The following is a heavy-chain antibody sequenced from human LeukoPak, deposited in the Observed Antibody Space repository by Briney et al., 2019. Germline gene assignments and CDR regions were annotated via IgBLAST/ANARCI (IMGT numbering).Heavy chain of an antibody. CDR1: GFDFQNHV. D-gene: IGHD1-26*01. CDR3: AHTLGATASVDY. CDR2: ISYDGSNK. J-gene: IGHJ4*02. Sequence: GGSLRLSCAASGFDFQNHVIHWVRQVPGKGLEWVAVISYDGSNKYYADSVKGRFTISRDNSKNTLYLQMNSLRAEDTAVYYCAHTLGATASVDYWGQGTLVTVSS. V-gene: IGHV3-30*03.